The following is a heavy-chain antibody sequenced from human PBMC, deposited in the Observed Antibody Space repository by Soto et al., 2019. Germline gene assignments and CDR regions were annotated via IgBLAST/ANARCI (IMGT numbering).Heavy chain of an antibody. CDR3: ARDRDCTNGVCYFDFDY. V-gene: IGHV1-18*01. D-gene: IGHD2-8*01. J-gene: IGHJ4*02. CDR1: GYTFTSYG. CDR2: ISAYNGNT. Sequence: QVQLVQSGAEVKKPGASVKVSCKASGYTFTSYGISWVRQAPGQGLEWMGWISAYNGNTNYAQKLQGRVTMTTDTAXSXXYMELRSLGSDDTAVYYCARDRDCTNGVCYFDFDYWGQGTLVTVSS.